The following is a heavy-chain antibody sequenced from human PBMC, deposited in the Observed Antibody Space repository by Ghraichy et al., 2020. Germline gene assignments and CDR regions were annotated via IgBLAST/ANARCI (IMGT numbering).Heavy chain of an antibody. CDR3: ARGIKATVTATRYWYFDL. V-gene: IGHV4-34*01. D-gene: IGHD2-21*02. CDR1: GGSFSGYY. CDR2: INHSGST. Sequence: SETLSLTCAVYGGSFSGYYWSWIRQPPGKGLEWIGEINHSGSTNYNPSLKSRVTISVDTSKNQFSLKLSSVTAADTAVYYCARGIKATVTATRYWYFDLWGRGTLVTVSS. J-gene: IGHJ2*01.